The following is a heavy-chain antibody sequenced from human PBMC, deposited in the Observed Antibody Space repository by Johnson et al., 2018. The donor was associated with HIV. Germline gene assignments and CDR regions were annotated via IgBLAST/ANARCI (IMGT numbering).Heavy chain of an antibody. CDR2: IGTAGDT. V-gene: IGHV3-13*01. CDR1: GFTFDYYD. Sequence: VQLVESGGGVVRPGGSLRLSCSASGFTFDYYDMNWVRQATGKGLEWVSAIGTAGDTYYPGSVKGRFTISRENAKNTLYLQMNSLRAEDTAVYYCAREGIVDAFDIWGQGTMVTVSS. D-gene: IGHD3-22*01. CDR3: AREGIVDAFDI. J-gene: IGHJ3*02.